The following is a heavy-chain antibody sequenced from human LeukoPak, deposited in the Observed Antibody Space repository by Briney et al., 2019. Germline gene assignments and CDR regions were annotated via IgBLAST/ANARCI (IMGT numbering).Heavy chain of an antibody. CDR1: GFIFNNYV. J-gene: IGHJ4*02. CDR2: ITSDGRST. CDR3: VKGAHSSGWSQIDY. Sequence: PGGSLRLSCSASGFIFNNYVIHWVRQAPGKGLEYVSGITSDGRSTYYADSVKGRFTFSRDNSKNTLYLQMSSLRTEDTAVYYCVKGAHSSGWSQIDYWGQGTLVTVSS. D-gene: IGHD6-19*01. V-gene: IGHV3-64D*06.